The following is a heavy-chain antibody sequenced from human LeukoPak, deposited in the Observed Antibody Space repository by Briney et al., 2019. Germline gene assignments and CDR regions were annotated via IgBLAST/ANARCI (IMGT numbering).Heavy chain of an antibody. J-gene: IGHJ5*02. Sequence: GGSLRLSCAASGFTFSSYGMIWVRQAPGKGREWVSAISGSGGSTYYEDSVKGRFTISRDNSKNTLYLQMNSLRAEDTAVYYCAKDSSGWNNWFDPWGQGTLVTVSS. CDR2: ISGSGGST. V-gene: IGHV3-23*01. CDR3: AKDSSGWNNWFDP. D-gene: IGHD6-19*01. CDR1: GFTFSSYG.